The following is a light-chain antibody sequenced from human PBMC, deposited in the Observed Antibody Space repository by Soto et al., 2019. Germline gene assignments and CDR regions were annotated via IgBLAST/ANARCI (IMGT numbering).Light chain of an antibody. CDR1: SGDVGAYDF. CDR3: SSFTGGSTSYV. CDR2: DVS. V-gene: IGLV2-14*01. J-gene: IGLJ1*01. Sequence: QSVLTQPASVSGSPGQSIAISCTGTSGDVGAYDFVSWHQQHPGKAPKLMIYDVSRRPSGVSDRFSGSKSGNTASLIISGIEAEDEADYYCSSFTGGSTSYVFGTGTKLTVL.